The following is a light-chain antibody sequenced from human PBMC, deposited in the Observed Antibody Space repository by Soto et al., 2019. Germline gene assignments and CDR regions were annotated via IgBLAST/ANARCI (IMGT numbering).Light chain of an antibody. CDR2: EVS. CDR1: SSDVGGYNY. Sequence: SVLTQPASVSGSPGQSITISCTGTSSDVGGYNYVSWYQQHPGKAPKLMIYEVSNRPSGVSNRFFGSKSGNTASLTISGLQTEDEADYYCSSFTSINTWVFGGGIKLTVL. J-gene: IGLJ3*02. CDR3: SSFTSINTWV. V-gene: IGLV2-14*01.